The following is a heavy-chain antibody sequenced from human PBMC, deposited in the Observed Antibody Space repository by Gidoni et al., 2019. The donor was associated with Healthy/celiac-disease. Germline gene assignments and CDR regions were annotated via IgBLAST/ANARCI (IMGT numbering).Heavy chain of an antibody. V-gene: IGHV4-31*03. CDR2: IYYSGST. CDR3: ARVVREVGADY. J-gene: IGHJ4*02. CDR1: GGPISRVGSY. D-gene: IGHD1-26*01. Sequence: QVQLQESGPVLVKPSQPLSLTCTVSGGPISRVGSYWSWIRQHAGKALEWIGYIYYSGSTYYNPSLKRRVTISVDTSKNQFSLKLSSVTAADTAVDYCARVVREVGADYWGQGTLVTVSS.